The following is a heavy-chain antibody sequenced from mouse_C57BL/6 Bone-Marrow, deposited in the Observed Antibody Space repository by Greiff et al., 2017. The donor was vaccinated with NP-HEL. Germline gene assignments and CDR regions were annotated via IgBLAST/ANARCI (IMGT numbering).Heavy chain of an antibody. CDR1: GYSFTGYF. Sequence: EVKLMESGPELVKPGDSVKISCKASGYSFTGYFMNWVMQSHGKSLEWIGRINPYNGDTFYNQKFKGKATLTVDKSSSTAHMELRSLTSEDSAVYYCARIRITTVVATDYYAMDYWGQGTSVTVSS. V-gene: IGHV1-20*01. CDR2: INPYNGDT. CDR3: ARIRITTVVATDYYAMDY. J-gene: IGHJ4*01. D-gene: IGHD1-1*01.